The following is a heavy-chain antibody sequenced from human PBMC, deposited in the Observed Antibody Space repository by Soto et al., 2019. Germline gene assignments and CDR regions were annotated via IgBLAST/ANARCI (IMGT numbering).Heavy chain of an antibody. D-gene: IGHD3-16*01. V-gene: IGHV3-74*01. CDR2: INPDGRVT. Sequence: EVQLVESGGGLVQPGGSLTLSCAASGFTFNTYWVHWVRQAPGKGVVWVSRINPDGRVTNYAGSVKGRFTISRDNAQNTLYLQMNSLTPDDTAVYYCARVGQGAWYFDLWGRGTLVTVSS. CDR1: GFTFNTYW. J-gene: IGHJ2*01. CDR3: ARVGQGAWYFDL.